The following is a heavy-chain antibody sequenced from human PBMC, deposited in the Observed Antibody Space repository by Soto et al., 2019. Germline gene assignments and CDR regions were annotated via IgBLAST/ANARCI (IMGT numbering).Heavy chain of an antibody. Sequence: QVQLAQSGAEVKKPGASVKVSCKASGYTFTSYGISWVRQAPGQGLEWMGWISAYNGNTNYAQKLQGRVTMTTDTYTSTAYMELRSLRSDDTAVYYCARANDDYIWGSYRQGGLDYWGQGTLVTVSS. J-gene: IGHJ4*02. V-gene: IGHV1-18*01. D-gene: IGHD3-16*02. CDR2: ISAYNGNT. CDR3: ARANDDYIWGSYRQGGLDY. CDR1: GYTFTSYG.